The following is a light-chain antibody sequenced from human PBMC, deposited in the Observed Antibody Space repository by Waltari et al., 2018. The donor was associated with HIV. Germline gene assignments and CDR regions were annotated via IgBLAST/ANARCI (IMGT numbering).Light chain of an antibody. J-gene: IGLJ3*02. CDR1: RSDVGGYHH. Sequence: SALTQPPSASGSPGQSVTIPCTGTRSDVGGYHHVSWYQQPPGKAPKRLVYEVTKRPPGVPNRFSGSKSGNTASLTVSGLQAEDEADYYCVSYAGVRDRWVFGGGTKLTVL. V-gene: IGLV2-8*01. CDR2: EVT. CDR3: VSYAGVRDRWV.